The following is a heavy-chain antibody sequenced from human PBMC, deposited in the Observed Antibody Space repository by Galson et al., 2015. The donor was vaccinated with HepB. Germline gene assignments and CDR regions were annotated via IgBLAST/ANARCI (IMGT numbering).Heavy chain of an antibody. CDR2: TYYRSMWYT. J-gene: IGHJ4*02. V-gene: IGHV6-1*01. D-gene: IGHD6-19*01. CDR1: GDSVSNNNAA. Sequence: CAISGDSVSNNNAAWNWIRQSPSRGLEWLGRTYYRSMWYTDYAPSVKSRITVNPYTSTNQFFLEVTSVTPDDTAVYFCAREEAGTYCFDNWGQGTLVTVSS. CDR3: AREEAGTYCFDN.